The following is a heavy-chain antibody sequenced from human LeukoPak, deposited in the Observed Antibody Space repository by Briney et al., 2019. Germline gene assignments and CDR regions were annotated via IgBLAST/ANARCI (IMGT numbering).Heavy chain of an antibody. Sequence: GGSLRLSCAASGFIFSHYWMSWVRQAPGKGLEWVAHIKPDGSEIYYVDSVKGRFTISRDNAKDSLHLQMNSLRAEDTAVYFCASMDSSGWPYYYYYFMDVWGKGTTVTVSS. CDR1: GFIFSHYW. D-gene: IGHD6-19*01. J-gene: IGHJ6*03. V-gene: IGHV3-7*01. CDR3: ASMDSSGWPYYYYYFMDV. CDR2: IKPDGSEI.